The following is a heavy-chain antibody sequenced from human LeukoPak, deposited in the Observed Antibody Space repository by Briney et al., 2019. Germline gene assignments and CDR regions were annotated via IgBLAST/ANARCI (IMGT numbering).Heavy chain of an antibody. V-gene: IGHV3-23*01. CDR2: ISVNGGST. CDR1: GFTFSSNA. J-gene: IGHJ4*01. D-gene: IGHD5-12*01. Sequence: PGGSLTLSCAASGFTFSSNARSWIRQAPRKGLEWVSGISVNGGSTYNSDSVKGWFTTCRENSTNTLYLQMNSLRAEDTAVYDSAGLAPTDYWGHGKLVTVSS. CDR3: AGLAPTDY.